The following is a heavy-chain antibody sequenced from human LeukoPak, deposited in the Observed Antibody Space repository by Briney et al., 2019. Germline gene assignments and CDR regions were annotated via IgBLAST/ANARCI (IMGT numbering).Heavy chain of an antibody. CDR3: AREGGGSGGDSVAHHYYYGMDV. V-gene: IGHV3-30*04. J-gene: IGHJ6*02. Sequence: PGGSLRLSCAASGFTFSSYAVHSVRQAPGKGLEWVAVIAYDGSNKYYADSVKGRFTISRDNSKNTLYLQMNSLRAEDTAVYYCAREGGGSGGDSVAHHYYYGMDVWGQGTTVTVSS. CDR1: GFTFSSYA. D-gene: IGHD2-21*02. CDR2: IAYDGSNK.